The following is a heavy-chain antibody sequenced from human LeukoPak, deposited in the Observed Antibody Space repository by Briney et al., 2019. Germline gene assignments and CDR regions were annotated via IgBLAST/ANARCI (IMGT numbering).Heavy chain of an antibody. V-gene: IGHV1-8*01. CDR1: GYTFTSYD. CDR3: ARVQAGAASRGVHFDY. Sequence: GASVKVSCKASGYTFTSYDINWVRQATGQGLEWMGWMNPDSGNTGYAQKFQGRVTMTRNTSISTAYMELSSLRSEDTAVYYCARVQAGAASRGVHFDYWGQGTLVTVSS. D-gene: IGHD1-1*01. CDR2: MNPDSGNT. J-gene: IGHJ4*02.